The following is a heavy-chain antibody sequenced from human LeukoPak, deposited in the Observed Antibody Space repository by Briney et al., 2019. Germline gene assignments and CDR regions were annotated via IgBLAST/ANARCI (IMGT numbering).Heavy chain of an antibody. CDR1: GYTFTGYY. CDR2: INPNSGGT. V-gene: IGHV1-2*02. Sequence: ASVKVSCKASGYTFTGYYMHWVRQAPGQGLEWMGWINPNSGGTNYAQKFQGRVTMTRDTSISTAYMELSRLRSDDTAVYYCARDLYYDSSGYLLNYWGQGTLVTVSS. CDR3: ARDLYYDSSGYLLNY. D-gene: IGHD3-22*01. J-gene: IGHJ4*02.